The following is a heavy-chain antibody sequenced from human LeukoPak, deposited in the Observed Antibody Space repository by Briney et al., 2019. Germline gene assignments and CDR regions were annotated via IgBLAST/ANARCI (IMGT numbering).Heavy chain of an antibody. J-gene: IGHJ4*02. V-gene: IGHV3-66*01. CDR3: ARESRDDSGPLDS. CDR1: GFTVSSNN. Sequence: GGSLRLSCAASGFTVSSNNMNWVRQAPGKELEWVSIIYSDGNTYYADSVKGRFTISRDNSKNTLFLQMNSLRAEDTAVYYCARESRDDSGPLDSLGQGTLVAVSS. D-gene: IGHD3-22*01. CDR2: IYSDGNT.